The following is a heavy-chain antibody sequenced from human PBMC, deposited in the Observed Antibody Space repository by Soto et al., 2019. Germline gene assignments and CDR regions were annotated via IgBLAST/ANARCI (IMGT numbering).Heavy chain of an antibody. D-gene: IGHD5-18*01. V-gene: IGHV1-3*01. Sequence: ASVKVSCKASGYTFTSYAMHWVRQAPGQRLEWMGWINAGNGNTKYSQKFQGRVTITRDTSASTAYMELSSLRSEDAAVYYCARDTAMVTPYYYYGMGVWGQGTTDTVSS. CDR2: INAGNGNT. CDR1: GYTFTSYA. CDR3: ARDTAMVTPYYYYGMGV. J-gene: IGHJ6*02.